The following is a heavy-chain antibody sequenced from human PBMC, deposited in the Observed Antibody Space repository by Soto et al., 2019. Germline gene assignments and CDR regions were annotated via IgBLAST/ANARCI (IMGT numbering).Heavy chain of an antibody. J-gene: IGHJ4*02. Sequence: QVLLQESGPGLVQPSGTLSLSCAVSGVSISSNYYWGWVRQSPGKGLEWLGDISHVGSVNSSPSLMSRVPISMDRSENQFSLKLNSVTAADTAVYYCVRSFGWYAIDYWGQGTLVIVSS. CDR3: VRSFGWYAIDY. D-gene: IGHD6-19*01. V-gene: IGHV4-4*02. CDR2: ISHVGSV. CDR1: GVSISSNYY.